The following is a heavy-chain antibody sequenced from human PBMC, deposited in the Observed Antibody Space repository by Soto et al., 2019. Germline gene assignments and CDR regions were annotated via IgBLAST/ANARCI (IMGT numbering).Heavy chain of an antibody. CDR2: ISYDGSNK. CDR1: GFTFSSYG. D-gene: IGHD2-15*01. CDR3: AKDRGYCSGGSCYGGDY. V-gene: IGHV3-30*18. J-gene: IGHJ4*02. Sequence: QVQLVESGGGVVQPGRSLRLSCAASGFTFSSYGMHWVRQAPGKGLEWVAVISYDGSNKYYADSVKGRFTISRDNSKNTLYLQMNSLRAEDTAVYYCAKDRGYCSGGSCYGGDYWGQGTLVTVSS.